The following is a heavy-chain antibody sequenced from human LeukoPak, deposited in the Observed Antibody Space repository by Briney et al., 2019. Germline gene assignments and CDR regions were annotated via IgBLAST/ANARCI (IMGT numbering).Heavy chain of an antibody. CDR2: ISAYNGNT. V-gene: IGHV1-18*01. CDR1: GYTFTSYG. J-gene: IGHJ4*02. D-gene: IGHD2-2*02. CDR3: ARDLLGYCSSTSCYTPLGY. Sequence: ASVKVSCKASGYTFTSYGISWVRQAPGQGLEWMGWISAYNGNTNYAQKLQGRVTMTTDTSTSTAYMELRSLRSDDTAVYYCARDLLGYCSSTSCYTPLGYWGQGTLVTVSS.